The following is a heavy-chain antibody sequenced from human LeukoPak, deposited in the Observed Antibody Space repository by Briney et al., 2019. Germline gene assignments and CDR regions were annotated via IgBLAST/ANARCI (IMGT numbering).Heavy chain of an antibody. CDR1: GFIFASYG. CDR3: ARDAVQADTPFYFDF. J-gene: IGHJ4*02. D-gene: IGHD2-15*01. CDR2: ISAGSSNT. Sequence: PGGSLRLSCSASGFIFASYGMNWVRQAPGKGLQWVSYISAGSSNTFYADSVKGRFTISRDDADNSLHLQMNSLSAEDTAVYYCARDAVQADTPFYFDFWGQGALVTVSS. V-gene: IGHV3-48*01.